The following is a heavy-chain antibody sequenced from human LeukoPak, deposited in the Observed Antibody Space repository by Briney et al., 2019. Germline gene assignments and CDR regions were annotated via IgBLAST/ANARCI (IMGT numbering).Heavy chain of an antibody. CDR2: IWFDGSNK. V-gene: IGHV3-33*01. Sequence: GGSLRLSCTASGFTFSNYGMHWVRQAPGKGREWVAIIWFDGSNKYYADSVKGRFTISRDNSKNTLYLQMNSLRAEDTAVYYCAREGEGYYDAFDIWGQGTMVTVSS. CDR1: GFTFSNYG. J-gene: IGHJ3*02. CDR3: AREGEGYYDAFDI. D-gene: IGHD3-16*01.